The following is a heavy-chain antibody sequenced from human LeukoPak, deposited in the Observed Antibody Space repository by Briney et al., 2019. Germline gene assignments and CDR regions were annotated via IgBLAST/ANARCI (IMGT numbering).Heavy chain of an antibody. CDR1: EFPVSSNY. D-gene: IGHD3-9*01. CDR2: IYSGGST. CDR3: ARGTSTAYFQLYFAS. J-gene: IGHJ4*02. Sequence: GGSLRLSCAASEFPVSSNYMTWVRQAPGKGLEWVSVIYSGGSTYYADSVKGRFTISRDDSKNTLYLQMNSLRGEDTAVYYCARGTSTAYFQLYFASWGQGTLVTVSS. V-gene: IGHV3-53*01.